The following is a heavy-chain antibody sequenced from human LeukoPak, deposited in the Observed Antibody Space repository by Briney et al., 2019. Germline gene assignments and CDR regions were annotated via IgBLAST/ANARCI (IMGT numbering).Heavy chain of an antibody. D-gene: IGHD3-22*01. CDR1: GGSISSGGYY. Sequence: KSSETLSLTCTVSGGSISSGGYYWSWIRQHPGKGLEWIGYIYYSGSTYYNPSLKSRVTISVDTSKNQFSLKLSSVTAADTAVYYCARGYDSSGYYREMYYFDYWGQGTLVTVSS. CDR3: ARGYDSSGYYREMYYFDY. CDR2: IYYSGST. J-gene: IGHJ4*02. V-gene: IGHV4-31*03.